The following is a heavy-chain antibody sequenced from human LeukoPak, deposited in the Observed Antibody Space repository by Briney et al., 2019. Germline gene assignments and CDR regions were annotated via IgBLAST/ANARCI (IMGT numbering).Heavy chain of an antibody. CDR3: ARQSRIAARPGWFDP. D-gene: IGHD6-6*01. CDR1: GYSISRGYY. J-gene: IGHJ5*02. Sequence: PSETLSLTCAVSGYSISRGYYWGWIRQPPGKGLDWIGSIYHSWSTYYNLSLERRVTISVDPSKNQFPLKPSSVTAEDTAVYYCARQSRIAARPGWFDPWGQGTLVTVSS. V-gene: IGHV4-38-2*01. CDR2: IYHSWST.